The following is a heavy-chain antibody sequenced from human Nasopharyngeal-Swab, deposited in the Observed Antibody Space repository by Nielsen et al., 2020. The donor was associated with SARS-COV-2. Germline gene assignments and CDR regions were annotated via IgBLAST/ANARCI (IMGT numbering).Heavy chain of an antibody. D-gene: IGHD5-24*01. J-gene: IGHJ6*02. Sequence: SETLSLTCSVSGGSFNGFYWNWIRQAPGKGLEWIGKINHNERTNYNPSLKSRIAMLLDTSNNQVSLKVSSVSAGDTAVYYCARAGRVGDAYTGLDVWGQGTTVTVSS. CDR2: INHNERT. CDR1: GGSFNGFY. CDR3: ARAGRVGDAYTGLDV. V-gene: IGHV4-34*01.